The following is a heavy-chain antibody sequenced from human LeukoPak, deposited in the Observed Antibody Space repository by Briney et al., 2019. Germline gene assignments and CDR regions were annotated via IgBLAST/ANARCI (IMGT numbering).Heavy chain of an antibody. J-gene: IGHJ4*02. V-gene: IGHV3-53*01. CDR2: IYSGGST. CDR3: ARVKGSYSDY. CDR1: GFTVSSNY. D-gene: IGHD3-10*01. Sequence: PGGSLRLSCAASGFTVSSNYMSWVRQGPGKGLEGVSVIYSGGSTYYADSVKGRFTISRDNSKNTLYRQMNSLRAEDPAVYYCARVKGSYSDYWGQGTLVTVSS.